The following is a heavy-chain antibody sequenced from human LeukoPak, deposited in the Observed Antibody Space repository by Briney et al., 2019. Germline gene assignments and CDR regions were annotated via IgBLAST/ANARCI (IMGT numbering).Heavy chain of an antibody. CDR3: ARVECSSTNCFMGGYYFDY. CDR1: GYTFTSYG. J-gene: IGHJ4*02. V-gene: IGHV1-18*04. CDR2: ISAYTGNT. Sequence: ASVKVSCKASGYTFTSYGISWVRQAPGQGLEWLGWISAYTGNTNYGQMLQGRVTMTTDTSSRTAYMELRSLRSDDTAVYYCARVECSSTNCFMGGYYFDYWGQGTLVTVSS. D-gene: IGHD2-2*01.